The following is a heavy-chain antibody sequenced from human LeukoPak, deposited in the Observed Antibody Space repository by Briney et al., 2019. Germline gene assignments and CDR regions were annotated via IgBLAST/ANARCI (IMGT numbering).Heavy chain of an antibody. Sequence: GGSLRLSCAASGFTFSSYAMSWVRQAPGKGLEWVSAISGSGGSTYYADSVKGRLTISRDNSKNTLYLQMNSLRAEDTAVYYCAKTRHIVVVTAEDYWGQGTLVTVSS. CDR3: AKTRHIVVVTAEDY. CDR2: ISGSGGST. CDR1: GFTFSSYA. D-gene: IGHD2-21*02. J-gene: IGHJ4*02. V-gene: IGHV3-23*01.